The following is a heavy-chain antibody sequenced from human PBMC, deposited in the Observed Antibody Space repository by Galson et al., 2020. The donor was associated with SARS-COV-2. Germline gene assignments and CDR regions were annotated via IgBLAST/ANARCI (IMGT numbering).Heavy chain of an antibody. D-gene: IGHD3-22*01. J-gene: IGHJ3*02. CDR1: GFTFRDYY. CDR2: ISSSGSTI. Sequence: GGSLRPSCAASGFTFRDYYMSWIRKAPGKGLGWVSYISSSGSTIHYAASVPGRFTISRDNAKNSLYLQMNSLRAEDTAVYYCAREQYYYDSSGCAFEIWGQGTMVTVSS. V-gene: IGHV3-11*04. CDR3: AREQYYYDSSGCAFEI.